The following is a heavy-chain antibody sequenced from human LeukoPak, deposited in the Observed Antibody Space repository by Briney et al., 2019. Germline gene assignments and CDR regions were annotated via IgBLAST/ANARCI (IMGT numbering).Heavy chain of an antibody. D-gene: IGHD6-19*01. CDR1: GFTLSKFG. J-gene: IGHJ4*02. CDR3: ARESGWYG. Sequence: GGSLRLSCAASGFTLSKFGLHWVRQAPGKGLEWLAAISYDGSDKYYVDSVKGRFTISRDSSKNSLSLQMNGLRAEDTAVYYCARESGWYGWGQGTLVTVSS. V-gene: IGHV3-30*03. CDR2: ISYDGSDK.